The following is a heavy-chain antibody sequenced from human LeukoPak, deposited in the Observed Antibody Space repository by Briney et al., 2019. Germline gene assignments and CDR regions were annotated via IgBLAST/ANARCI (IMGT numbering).Heavy chain of an antibody. CDR1: GYTFTTYY. V-gene: IGHV1-2*02. CDR2: INPNSGGT. Sequence: ASVKVSCEASGYTFTTYYMHWVRQAPGQGLEWMGWINPNSGGTNYAQKFQGRVTMTTDTSTSTAYMELRSLRSDDTAVYYCARVPGIAAAEDYWGQGTLVTVSS. CDR3: ARVPGIAAAEDY. J-gene: IGHJ4*02. D-gene: IGHD6-13*01.